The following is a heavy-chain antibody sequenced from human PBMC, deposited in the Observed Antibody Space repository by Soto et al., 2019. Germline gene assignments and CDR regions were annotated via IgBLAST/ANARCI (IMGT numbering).Heavy chain of an antibody. CDR3: ATSEVGATSFDY. Sequence: QVQLQESGPGLVKPSETLSLTCTVSGGSIRSYYWSWIRQPPGKGLEWIGYIYYTGSTNYNPSLKSRVTISVDTSKNQFSPKLTSVTAADTAVYYCATSEVGATSFDYWGQGTRVTVSS. D-gene: IGHD1-26*01. V-gene: IGHV4-59*08. J-gene: IGHJ4*02. CDR2: IYYTGST. CDR1: GGSIRSYY.